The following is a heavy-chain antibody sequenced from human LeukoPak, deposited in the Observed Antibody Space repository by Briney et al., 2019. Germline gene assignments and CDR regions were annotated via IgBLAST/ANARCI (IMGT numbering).Heavy chain of an antibody. CDR2: IRSKANSYAT. D-gene: IGHD2-15*01. J-gene: IGHJ6*03. Sequence: PGGSLRLSCAASGFTFSGSAMHWVRQASGKGLEWVGRIRSKANSYATTYAASVKGRFTISRDDSKNTAYLQMNSLKTEDAAVYYCTRQGTYCSGGACSELYFLMDVWGKGTTVTVSS. V-gene: IGHV3-73*01. CDR1: GFTFSGSA. CDR3: TRQGTYCSGGACSELYFLMDV.